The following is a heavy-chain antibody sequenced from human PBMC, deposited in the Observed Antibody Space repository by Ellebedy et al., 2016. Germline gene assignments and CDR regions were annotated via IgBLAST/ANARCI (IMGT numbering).Heavy chain of an antibody. CDR2: INPNSGDT. CDR1: GYTFTVYY. Sequence: ASVKVSCKASGYTFTVYYIHWVRQAPGQGLEWMGWINPNSGDTRYAQKFQGRVTQTRDTSINTVNMELSRLTPDDTAVYYCVIDTHAARNYWGQGTLVTVSS. D-gene: IGHD2-15*01. CDR3: VIDTHAARNY. V-gene: IGHV1-2*02. J-gene: IGHJ4*02.